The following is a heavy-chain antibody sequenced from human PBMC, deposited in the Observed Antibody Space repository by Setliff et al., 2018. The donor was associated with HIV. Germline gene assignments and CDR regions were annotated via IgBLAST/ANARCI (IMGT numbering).Heavy chain of an antibody. D-gene: IGHD5-12*01. Sequence: PGGSLRLSCEVSGITFSDFGRYCVRQAPGKGREWVAMILHDGSYGYYTESVKDRFTVSRDNSKNTVVLQINSLRREDTGVYYCAKGRWPVNVVSTIIRYYYYMDVWGSGTTVTVSS. CDR3: AKGRWPVNVVSTIIRYYYYMDV. CDR2: ILHDGSYG. J-gene: IGHJ6*03. CDR1: GITFSDFG. V-gene: IGHV3-30*02.